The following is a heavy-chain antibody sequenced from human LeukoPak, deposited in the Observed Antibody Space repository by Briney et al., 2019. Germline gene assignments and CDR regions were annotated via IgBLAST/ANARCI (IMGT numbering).Heavy chain of an antibody. CDR3: ARVKWLPLSRSLDV. CDR2: RKEDESEK. J-gene: IGHJ6*02. V-gene: IGHV3-7*01. D-gene: IGHD3-10*01. CDR1: GFTFSSYS. Sequence: GGSLRLSCAASGFTFSSYSMNWVRHAPGKGLEWVANRKEDESEKYYVGSVKGRFTISRDNAKDSLYLQMNRLGAEASAVYYCARVKWLPLSRSLDVWGQGTTVTVSS.